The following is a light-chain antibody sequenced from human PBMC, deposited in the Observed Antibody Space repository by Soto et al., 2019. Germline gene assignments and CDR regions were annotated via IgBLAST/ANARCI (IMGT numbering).Light chain of an antibody. J-gene: IGKJ1*01. V-gene: IGKV3-20*01. CDR1: QSVYSSY. CDR3: QQYGSSPWT. Sequence: EIVLTQSPDTLSLYPGERATLSCRAGQSVYSSYLAWYQQKPGQAPRLLIYGASSRTTGIPDRFSGSGSGTDFTLTISRLEPGDFAVYYCQQYGSSPWTFGQGTKVDIK. CDR2: GAS.